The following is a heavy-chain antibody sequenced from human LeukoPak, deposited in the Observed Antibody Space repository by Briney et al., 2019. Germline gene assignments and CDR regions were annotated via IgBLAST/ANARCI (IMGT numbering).Heavy chain of an antibody. CDR3: AREGRYFDWPGDYYYGMDV. Sequence: ASVKVSCKASGCTFTSYYMHWVRQAPGQGLEWMGIINPSGGSTSYAQKFQGRVTMTRDTSTSTVYMELSSLRSEDTAVYYCAREGRYFDWPGDYYYGMDVWGKGTTVTVSS. CDR2: INPSGGST. D-gene: IGHD3-9*01. V-gene: IGHV1-46*01. CDR1: GCTFTSYY. J-gene: IGHJ6*04.